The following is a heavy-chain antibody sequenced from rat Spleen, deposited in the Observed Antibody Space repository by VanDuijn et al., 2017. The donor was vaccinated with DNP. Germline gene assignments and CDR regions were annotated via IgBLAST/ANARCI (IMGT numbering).Heavy chain of an antibody. CDR2: IWNDGGT. V-gene: IGHV2-47*01. CDR3: TVGMHY. D-gene: IGHD1-1*01. CDR1: GLSFDSNS. Sequence: QIQLKESGPGLAQPSQTLSLTCTVSGLSFDSNSISWIRQPPGKGLEWMGVIWNDGGTDYNSAVKSRLSISRDTSKSQVFLKMNSLQTEDTATYFCTVGMHYWGQGVMVTVSS. J-gene: IGHJ2*01.